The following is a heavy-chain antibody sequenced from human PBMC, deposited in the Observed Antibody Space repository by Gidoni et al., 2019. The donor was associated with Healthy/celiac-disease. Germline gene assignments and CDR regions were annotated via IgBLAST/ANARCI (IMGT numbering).Heavy chain of an antibody. CDR1: GFTFSSYA. Sequence: EVQLLESGGGLAQPGGCLRLSCAASGFTFSSYAMSWVRQAPGKGLEWVSAISGSGGSTYYADAVKGRFTISRDNSKNTLYLQMNSLRAEDTAVYYCAKEMGGSGSSNWFDPWGQGTLVTVSS. D-gene: IGHD3-10*01. V-gene: IGHV3-23*01. CDR2: ISGSGGST. J-gene: IGHJ5*02. CDR3: AKEMGGSGSSNWFDP.